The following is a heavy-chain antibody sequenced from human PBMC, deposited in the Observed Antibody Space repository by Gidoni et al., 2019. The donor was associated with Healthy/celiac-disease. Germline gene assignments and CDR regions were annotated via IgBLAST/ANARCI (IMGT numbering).Heavy chain of an antibody. CDR2: ISSSSSTI. CDR3: ASGVIAVAGPPYDC. CDR1: GFPFSSYS. V-gene: IGHV3-48*02. D-gene: IGHD6-19*01. Sequence: EVQLVESGGGLVQPGGSLRLSCAASGFPFSSYSRNWVRQAPGKGLEWVSYISSSSSTIYYADSVKGRFTISRDNAKNSLYLQMNSLRDEDTAVYYCASGVIAVAGPPYDCWGQGTLVTVSS. J-gene: IGHJ4*02.